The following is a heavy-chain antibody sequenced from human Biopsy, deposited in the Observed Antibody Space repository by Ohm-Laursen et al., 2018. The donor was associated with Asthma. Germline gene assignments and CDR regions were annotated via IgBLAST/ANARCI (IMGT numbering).Heavy chain of an antibody. J-gene: IGHJ4*02. V-gene: IGHV3-11*06. CDR1: GFSLSDYY. CDR3: ARGGSRDLWGTYRYPWDY. D-gene: IGHD3-16*02. CDR2: ISWSSSYT. Sequence: SLRLSCAASGFSLSDYYMSWIRQAPGKGLEWVSYISWSSSYTNYADSVKGRFTISRDNAKNSLFLQMNSLRAEYTAVYYCARGGSRDLWGTYRYPWDYWGQGTLVTVSS.